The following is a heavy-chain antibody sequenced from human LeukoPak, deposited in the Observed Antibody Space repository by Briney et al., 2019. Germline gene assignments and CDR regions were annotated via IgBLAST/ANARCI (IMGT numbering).Heavy chain of an antibody. Sequence: SETLSLTCTVSGGSISSYYWSWIRQPPGKGLEWIRYIYYSGSTNYNPSLRSRVTISVDTSKNQFSLKLSSVTAADTAVYYCAREYYYGSGSYLPGYWGQGTLVTVSS. J-gene: IGHJ4*02. CDR3: AREYYYGSGSYLPGY. CDR2: IYYSGST. V-gene: IGHV4-59*01. D-gene: IGHD3-10*01. CDR1: GGSISSYY.